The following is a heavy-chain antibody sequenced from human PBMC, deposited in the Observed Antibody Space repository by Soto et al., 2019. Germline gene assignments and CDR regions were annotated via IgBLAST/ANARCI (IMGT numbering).Heavy chain of an antibody. J-gene: IGHJ4*02. CDR3: ARGGWYRFDY. V-gene: IGHV3-74*01. D-gene: IGHD3-16*02. Sequence: DVQLVESGGGLAQPGGSLRLSCVGSGFTFSSYWMHWVRQAPGKGLVWVSRINADGSTTNYADSVKGRFTVSRDNAKNTGDLEMISLRDEDTAVYFRARGGWYRFDYRGQGNLLTVSP. CDR2: INADGSTT. CDR1: GFTFSSYW.